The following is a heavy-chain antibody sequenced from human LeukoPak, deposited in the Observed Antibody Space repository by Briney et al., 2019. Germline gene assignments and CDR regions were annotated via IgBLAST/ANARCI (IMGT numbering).Heavy chain of an antibody. V-gene: IGHV4-39*01. D-gene: IGHD6-13*01. CDR1: GDSISSSSYY. Sequence: SETLSLTCTVFGDSISSSSYYWGWIRQPPGKGLEWIGNIYYSGSTYYNPSLKSRVTISVDTSKNQVSLKLSSVTAADTAVYYCARRKFGSSWRDSWGQGTLVTVSS. J-gene: IGHJ4*02. CDR2: IYYSGST. CDR3: ARRKFGSSWRDS.